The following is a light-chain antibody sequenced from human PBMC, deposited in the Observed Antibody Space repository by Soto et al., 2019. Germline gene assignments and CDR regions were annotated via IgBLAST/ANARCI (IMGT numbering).Light chain of an antibody. V-gene: IGKV3-15*01. CDR2: GGS. J-gene: IGKJ4*01. CDR1: QSVGSN. Sequence: EMVMTQSPATVSVSPGERATLACRASQSVGSNLAWYQQKPGQAPRLLIYGGSTRATGIPARISGSGSGTDFTLTISSLQSEDFAVYYCQQYNNWPLTFGGGTNLEI. CDR3: QQYNNWPLT.